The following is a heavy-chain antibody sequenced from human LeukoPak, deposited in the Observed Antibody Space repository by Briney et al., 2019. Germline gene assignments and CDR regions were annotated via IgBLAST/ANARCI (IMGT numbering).Heavy chain of an antibody. CDR1: GGSISSTTYY. CDR3: VRGSTLRHYQY. D-gene: IGHD3-16*01. V-gene: IGHV4-39*01. Sequence: KRSETLSLTCTVSGGSISSTTYYWGWIRRPPGKGLEWIGSIYYSGSTYYNPSLKSRTTVSVDTSKNQFSLKLSSVTAADTAVYYCVRGSTLRHYQYWGQGTLVTVSS. J-gene: IGHJ4*02. CDR2: IYYSGST.